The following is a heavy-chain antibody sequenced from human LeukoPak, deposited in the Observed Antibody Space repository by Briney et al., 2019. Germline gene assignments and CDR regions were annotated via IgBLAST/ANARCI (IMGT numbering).Heavy chain of an antibody. CDR1: GGSISSSSYH. Sequence: SETLSLTCTVSGGSISSSSYHWGWIRQPPGKGLEWIGSIYYSGSTYYNPSLKSRVTISVDTSKNQFSLKLSSVTAADTAVYYCARAIAVAGNWFDPWGQGTLVTVSS. CDR2: IYYSGST. J-gene: IGHJ5*02. V-gene: IGHV4-39*01. D-gene: IGHD6-19*01. CDR3: ARAIAVAGNWFDP.